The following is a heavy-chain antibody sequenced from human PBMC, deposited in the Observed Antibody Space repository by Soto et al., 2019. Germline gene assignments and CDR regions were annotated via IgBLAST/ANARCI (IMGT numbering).Heavy chain of an antibody. D-gene: IGHD2-21*01. CDR3: AADIGPAYDSNNWFDP. CDR1: GFIFSHAW. Sequence: EVQLVESGGDLVKPGGSLRLSCAASGFIFSHAWFHWVRQPPGKGLELVGRVKNNGGATDYAASVKGRFTISRDDSKDTEYLQMSSLRTEDTAIYYCAADIGPAYDSNNWFDPWGQGTLVTVSS. V-gene: IGHV3-15*07. J-gene: IGHJ5*02. CDR2: VKNNGGAT.